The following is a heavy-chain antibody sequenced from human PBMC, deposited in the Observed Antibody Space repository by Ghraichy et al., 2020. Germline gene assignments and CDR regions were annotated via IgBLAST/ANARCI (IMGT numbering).Heavy chain of an antibody. CDR2: VSYEGSTT. J-gene: IGHJ3*02. Sequence: GGSLRLSCEASGFTFSSYAIHWVRQAPGKGLEWVAVVSYEGSTTFYADSVRGRFTITRDNPKNTVSLQMNGLRIEDTAMYYCAKVGVVGATRSEAFDIWGQGTMVTVSS. D-gene: IGHD1-26*01. CDR3: AKVGVVGATRSEAFDI. CDR1: GFTFSSYA. V-gene: IGHV3-30*14.